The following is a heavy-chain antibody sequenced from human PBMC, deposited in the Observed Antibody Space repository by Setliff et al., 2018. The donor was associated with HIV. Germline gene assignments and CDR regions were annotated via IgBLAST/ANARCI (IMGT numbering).Heavy chain of an antibody. J-gene: IGHJ4*02. CDR2: INHSGIT. CDR1: GGSFSASY. D-gene: IGHD3-10*01. V-gene: IGHV4-34*01. CDR3: AKGPRGLGLRYYFDY. Sequence: PSETLSLTCAVYGGSFSASYWSWIRQAPGKGLEWIGEINHSGITHFNPSLDTRVTMFADTSKNQFSLRLSPVTAADTAIYYCAKGPRGLGLRYYFDYWAQGSQFTVSS.